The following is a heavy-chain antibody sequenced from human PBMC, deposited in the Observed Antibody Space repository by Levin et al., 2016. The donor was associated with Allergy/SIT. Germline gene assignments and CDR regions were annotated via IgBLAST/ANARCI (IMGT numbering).Heavy chain of an antibody. CDR3: TRGIQQCSGGSCTSDF. D-gene: IGHD2-15*01. CDR2: ISRSGGST. V-gene: IGHV3-23*01. CDR1: GFTFSTYG. Sequence: GESLKISCAASGFTFSTYGMYWVRQAPEKGLEWVSGISRSGGSTYYADSVKGRFTISRDNSKDTLYLQMNSLRAEDTALYYCTRGIQQCSGGSCTSDFWGQGTLVTVSS. J-gene: IGHJ4*02.